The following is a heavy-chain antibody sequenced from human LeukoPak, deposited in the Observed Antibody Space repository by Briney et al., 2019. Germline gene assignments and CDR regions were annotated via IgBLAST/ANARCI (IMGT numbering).Heavy chain of an antibody. CDR2: ISYDGSKK. J-gene: IGHJ6*04. V-gene: IGHV3-30*04. CDR1: GFTFSEFG. Sequence: GGSLRLSCAASGFTFSEFGIHWVHQAPGKGLEWLALISYDGSKKYYGDSVKGRFTNSRDNSKNTLYLQMNSLRAEDTAVYYCARIHSGFDPPYSYYGMDVWGRGTTVTVSS. CDR3: ARIHSGFDPPYSYYGMDV. D-gene: IGHD5-12*01.